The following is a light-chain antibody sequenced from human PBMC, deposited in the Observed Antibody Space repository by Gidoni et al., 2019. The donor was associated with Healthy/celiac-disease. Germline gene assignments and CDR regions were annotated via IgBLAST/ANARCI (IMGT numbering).Light chain of an antibody. CDR2: SNN. V-gene: IGLV1-44*01. J-gene: IGLJ3*02. Sequence: QSVLTPSPSASGTPGQRVTIPCSGSSSNIGSNTVNWYQQLPGTAPKLLTYSNNQRPSGVPDRFSGSKSGTSASLAISGLQSEDEADYYCAAWDDSLNGWVFGGGTKLTVL. CDR3: AAWDDSLNGWV. CDR1: SSNIGSNT.